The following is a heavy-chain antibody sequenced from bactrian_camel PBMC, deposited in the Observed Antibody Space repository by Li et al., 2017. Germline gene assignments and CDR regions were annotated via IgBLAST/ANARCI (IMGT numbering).Heavy chain of an antibody. V-gene: IGHV3S54*01. D-gene: IGHD3*01. J-gene: IGHJ4*01. CDR2: IYTGGGST. CDR3: AAARWGLCLTAPQALTESLYSN. Sequence: HVQLVESGGGSVQAGGSLGLSCIASGNTYRNYCMGWFRQAPGKEREAVAAIYTGGGSTYYVDSVKGRFTASRDAAKNAIYLEMNSLKPDDTAMYYCAAARWGLCLTAPQALTESLYSNWGQGTQVTVS. CDR1: GNTYRNYC.